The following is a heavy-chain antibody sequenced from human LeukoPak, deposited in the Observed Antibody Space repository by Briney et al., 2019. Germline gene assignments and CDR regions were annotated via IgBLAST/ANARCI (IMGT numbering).Heavy chain of an antibody. CDR3: ARDYKDAFDN. CDR2: IGNDSGNT. V-gene: IGHV3-48*01. CDR1: GFTFSDYS. J-gene: IGHJ4*02. D-gene: IGHD1-1*01. Sequence: GGSLRLSCAASGFTFSDYSMNWARQAPGKGLEWISYIGNDSGNTNCADSVKGRFTISGDKAKNSLYLQMNSLRVEDTAVYYCARDYKDAFDNWGQGTLVTVSS.